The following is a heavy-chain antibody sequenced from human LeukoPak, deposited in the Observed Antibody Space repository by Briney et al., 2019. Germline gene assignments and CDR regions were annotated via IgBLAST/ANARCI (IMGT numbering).Heavy chain of an antibody. D-gene: IGHD5-12*01. CDR3: ARGNIVATVLGYYYGMDV. CDR2: IYYSGST. Sequence: SQTLSLTCTVSGGSISSGGYYWSWIRQHPGKGLEWIGYIYYSGSTYYNPSLKSRVTISVDTSKNQFSLKLSSVTAADTAVYYCARGNIVATVLGYYYGMDVWGQGTTVTVSS. J-gene: IGHJ6*02. V-gene: IGHV4-31*03. CDR1: GGSISSGGYY.